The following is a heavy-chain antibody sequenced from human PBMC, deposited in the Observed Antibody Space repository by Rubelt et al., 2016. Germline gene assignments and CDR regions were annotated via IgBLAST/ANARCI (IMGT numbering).Heavy chain of an antibody. CDR1: GYTFTSYY. Sequence: QVQLVQSGAEVKKPGASVKVSCKASGYTFTSYYMHWVRQAPGQGLEWMGIINPSGGSTSYAQKFQGRVTRTRGTSTGTVYMELSSLRSEDTAVYYCARSPRYDFEDNWFDPWGQGTLVTVSS. CDR2: INPSGGST. D-gene: IGHD3-3*01. J-gene: IGHJ5*02. CDR3: ARSPRYDFEDNWFDP. V-gene: IGHV1-46*01.